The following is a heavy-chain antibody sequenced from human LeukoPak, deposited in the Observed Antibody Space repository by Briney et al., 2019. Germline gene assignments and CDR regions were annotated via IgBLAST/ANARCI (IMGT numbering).Heavy chain of an antibody. CDR2: IKQDGSEE. V-gene: IGHV3-7*01. D-gene: IGHD6-13*01. CDR3: ARDGTAAGLYFDL. CDR1: GLTFNSYW. Sequence: GGSLRLSCATFGLTFNSYWMSWVRQAPGKGLEWVANIKQDGSEEYYVDSVKGRFTISRDNAKNSLYLQMSSLRAEDTAVYYCARDGTAAGLYFDLWGQGTLVTVSS. J-gene: IGHJ4*01.